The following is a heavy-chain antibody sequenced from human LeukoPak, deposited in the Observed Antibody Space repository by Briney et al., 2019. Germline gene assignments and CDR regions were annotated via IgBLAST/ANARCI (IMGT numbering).Heavy chain of an antibody. CDR2: ITSNGHSA. CDR1: GFTFSIYA. J-gene: IGHJ4*02. D-gene: IGHD2/OR15-2a*01. Sequence: GSLRLSCAASGFTFSIYAMHWVRQAPGKGLEYVSAITSNGHSAYYANSVEGRFTISRDNSKNTLYLQMGSLRAEDMAVYYCARGRLASTTSTTYDYWGQGTLVTVSS. V-gene: IGHV3-64*01. CDR3: ARGRLASTTSTTYDY.